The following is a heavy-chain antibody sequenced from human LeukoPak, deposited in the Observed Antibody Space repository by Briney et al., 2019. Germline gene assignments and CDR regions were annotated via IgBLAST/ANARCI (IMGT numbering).Heavy chain of an antibody. D-gene: IGHD6-19*01. J-gene: IGHJ4*02. CDR2: INWNGGST. CDR1: GFTFDDYG. V-gene: IGHV3-20*04. Sequence: PGGSLRLSCAASGFTFDDYGMSWVRQAPGKGLEWVSGINWNGGSTGYADSVKGRFTISRDNAKNSLYLQMNSLRAEDTALYYCARVGSIAVAGYIDYWGQGTLVTVSS. CDR3: ARVGSIAVAGYIDY.